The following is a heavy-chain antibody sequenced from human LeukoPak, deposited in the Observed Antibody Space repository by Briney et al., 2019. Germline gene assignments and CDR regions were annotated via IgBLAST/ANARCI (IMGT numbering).Heavy chain of an antibody. J-gene: IGHJ6*02. Sequence: ASVTVSCKASGGTFSSYAISWVRQAPGQGLEWVGRIIPILGIANYAQKFQGRVTITADKSTSTAYMELSSLRSEDTAVYYCAKNRHSSSWYIPIGMDVWGQGTTVTVSS. CDR1: GGTFSSYA. CDR2: IIPILGIA. V-gene: IGHV1-69*04. CDR3: AKNRHSSSWYIPIGMDV. D-gene: IGHD6-13*01.